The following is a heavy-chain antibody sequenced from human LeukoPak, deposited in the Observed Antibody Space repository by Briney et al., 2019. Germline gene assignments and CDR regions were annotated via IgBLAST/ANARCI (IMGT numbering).Heavy chain of an antibody. CDR3: ARGWATYYDFWSGYT. D-gene: IGHD3-3*01. Sequence: GASVKVSCKASGGTFSSYAISWVRQAPGQGLEWMGGIIPIFGTANYAQKFQGRVTITTDESTSTAYMGLSSLRSEDTAVYYCARGWATYYDFWSGYTWGQGTLVTVSS. CDR2: IIPIFGTA. V-gene: IGHV1-69*05. J-gene: IGHJ5*02. CDR1: GGTFSSYA.